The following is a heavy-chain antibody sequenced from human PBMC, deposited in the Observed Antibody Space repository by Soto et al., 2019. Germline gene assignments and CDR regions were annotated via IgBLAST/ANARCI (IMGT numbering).Heavy chain of an antibody. J-gene: IGHJ6*02. CDR1: GFTFSTYG. CDR2: IWYDGSNK. V-gene: IGHV3-33*01. Sequence: QVQLVESGGGVVQPGRSLRLSCAASGFTFSTYGMHWVRQAPGKGLEWVAVIWYDGSNKYYTDSVKGRFTISRDNSKNTLYLQMNSLRAEDTAVYYCARGGFGSSSWSQRHWGYGMDVWGPGTTVTVSS. CDR3: ARGGFGSSSWSQRHWGYGMDV. D-gene: IGHD6-13*01.